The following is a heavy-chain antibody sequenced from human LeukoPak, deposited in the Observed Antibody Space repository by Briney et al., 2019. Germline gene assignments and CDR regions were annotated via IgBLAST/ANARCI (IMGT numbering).Heavy chain of an antibody. CDR3: ARPGYSSSWYGGPDWYFDL. D-gene: IGHD6-13*01. Sequence: GESLKISCKGSGYSFTSYWISWVRQMPGKGLEWMGIIYPGDSDTRYSPSFQGQVTISADKSISTAYLQWSSLKASDTAMYYCARPGYSSSWYGGPDWYFDLWGRGTLVTVSS. CDR2: IYPGDSDT. CDR1: GYSFTSYW. J-gene: IGHJ2*01. V-gene: IGHV5-51*01.